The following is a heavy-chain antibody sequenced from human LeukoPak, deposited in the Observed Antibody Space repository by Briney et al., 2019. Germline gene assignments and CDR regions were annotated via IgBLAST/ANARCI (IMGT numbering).Heavy chain of an antibody. J-gene: IGHJ6*03. CDR2: IYYSGST. CDR1: GGSISSYY. D-gene: IGHD2-15*01. CDR3: ARSLLDYMDV. Sequence: SETLSLTCTVSGGSISSYYWSWIRQPPGKGLEWIGYIYYSGSTNYNPSLKSRVTISLDTSKNQFSLKLRSVTAADTAVYFCARSLLDYMDVWGKGTTVTVSS. V-gene: IGHV4-59*12.